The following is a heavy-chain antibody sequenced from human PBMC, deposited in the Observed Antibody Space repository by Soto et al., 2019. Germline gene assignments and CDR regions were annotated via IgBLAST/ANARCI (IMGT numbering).Heavy chain of an antibody. D-gene: IGHD3-16*01. J-gene: IGHJ6*02. Sequence: SVKVSCKASGGTFSSYAISWVRQAPGQGLEWMGGIIPIFGTANYAQKFQGRVTITADESTSTAYMELSSLRSEDTAVYYCARGKGGYYYYYYGMDGWGQGTTVTVSS. CDR2: IIPIFGTA. CDR3: ARGKGGYYYYYYGMDG. CDR1: GGTFSSYA. V-gene: IGHV1-69*13.